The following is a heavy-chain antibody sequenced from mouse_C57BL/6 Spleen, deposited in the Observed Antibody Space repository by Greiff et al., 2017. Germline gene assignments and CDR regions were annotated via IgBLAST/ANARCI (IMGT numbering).Heavy chain of an antibody. CDR3: ARGGYYVYCDD. Sequence: QVQLQQSGAELARPGASVKMSCKASGYTFTSYTMHWVKQRPGQGLEWIGYINPSSGYTKYNQKFKDKATLTADKSSSTAYMQLSSLTSEDSAVYYCARGGYYVYCDDGGQGTTLTVSS. CDR1: GYTFTSYT. CDR2: INPSSGYT. D-gene: IGHD2-3*01. V-gene: IGHV1-4*01. J-gene: IGHJ2*01.